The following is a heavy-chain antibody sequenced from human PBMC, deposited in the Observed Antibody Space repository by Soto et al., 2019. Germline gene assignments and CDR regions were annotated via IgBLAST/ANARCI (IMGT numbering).Heavy chain of an antibody. J-gene: IGHJ4*02. V-gene: IGHV3-74*03. CDR1: GFTFSRHW. CDR2: INSDGSSI. CDR3: ARDHPDVTVVPGVDQPMFDF. D-gene: IGHD2-2*01. Sequence: EVQLVESGGGLVQPGGSLRLSCAASGFTFSRHWMHWVRQAPGKGLVWLSRINSDGSSIAYADSVKGRFTISRDNAKNTLYLQMNSLGAEETAVYFCARDHPDVTVVPGVDQPMFDFWGQGTPVTVSS.